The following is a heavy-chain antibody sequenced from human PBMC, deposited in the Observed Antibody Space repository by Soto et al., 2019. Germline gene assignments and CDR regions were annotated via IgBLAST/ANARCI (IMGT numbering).Heavy chain of an antibody. D-gene: IGHD2-15*01. CDR2: LVVGTGNT. Sequence: SVKVSFKTSGFTFRSSAVQWVRQARGQRLEWIGWLVVGTGNTNYAQKFQQRVTISSDRSTNTVSMELSSLTSEDTAVYYCATGAYCSGGSCSDYYYYYYGMDLWGQGTTVTVSS. V-gene: IGHV1-58*01. CDR3: ATGAYCSGGSCSDYYYYYYGMDL. CDR1: GFTFRSSA. J-gene: IGHJ6*02.